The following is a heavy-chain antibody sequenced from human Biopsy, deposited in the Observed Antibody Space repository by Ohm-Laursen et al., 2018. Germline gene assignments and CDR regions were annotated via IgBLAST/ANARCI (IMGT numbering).Heavy chain of an antibody. CDR1: GFSLNTGGVG. CDR2: VYWDDDK. V-gene: IGHV2-5*02. J-gene: IGHJ4*02. CDR3: AHSAGSDGFNVDFDY. D-gene: IGHD5-24*01. Sequence: TQTLTLTCTFSGFSLNTGGVGVGWLRQPPGKALQWLALVYWDDDKRYSPTLKNRLTITKDTSQNQVVLTMTNMEPVDTGTYYCAHSAGSDGFNVDFDYWGQGTLVTVPS.